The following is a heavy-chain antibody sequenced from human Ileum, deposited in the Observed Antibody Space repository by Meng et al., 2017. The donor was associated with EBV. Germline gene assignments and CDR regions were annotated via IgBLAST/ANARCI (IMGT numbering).Heavy chain of an antibody. CDR1: GYTFTSYP. CDR3: ASRPENDVGPFDY. D-gene: IGHD1-14*01. Sequence: QVPLLQSGAGVKKPGASVKVSCKASGYTFTSYPMHWVRQAPGQRLQWMGWVNTGNGKTEYSQNFQGRVTITRDTSANTAYMELSSLRSEDTAVYYCASRPENDVGPFDYWGQGTLVTVSS. J-gene: IGHJ4*02. CDR2: VNTGNGKT. V-gene: IGHV1-3*04.